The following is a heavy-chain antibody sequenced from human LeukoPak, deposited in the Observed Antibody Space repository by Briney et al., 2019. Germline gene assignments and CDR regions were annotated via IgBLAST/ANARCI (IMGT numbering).Heavy chain of an antibody. D-gene: IGHD6-6*01. CDR3: ARDLPLRIAARPYMDV. J-gene: IGHJ6*03. Sequence: EASVKVSCKASGYTFTGYYMHWVRQAPGQGLEWMGWINPNSGGTNYAQKFQGRVTMTRDTSISTAYMELSRLRSDDTAVYYCARDLPLRIAARPYMDVWGQGTTVSISS. CDR1: GYTFTGYY. V-gene: IGHV1-2*02. CDR2: INPNSGGT.